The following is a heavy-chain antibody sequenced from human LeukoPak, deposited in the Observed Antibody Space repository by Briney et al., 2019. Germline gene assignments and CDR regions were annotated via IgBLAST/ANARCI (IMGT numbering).Heavy chain of an antibody. V-gene: IGHV3-23*01. Sequence: GGSLRLSCAASGFTFSSYAMSWVRQAPGKGLEWVSAISGSGGSTYYADSVKGRFTISRDNSGNTLYLQMNSLRAEDTAIYYCKMGDGSPPLGQWGQGTLDTVSS. CDR3: KMGDGSPPLGQ. D-gene: IGHD5-24*01. J-gene: IGHJ4*02. CDR2: ISGSGGST. CDR1: GFTFSSYA.